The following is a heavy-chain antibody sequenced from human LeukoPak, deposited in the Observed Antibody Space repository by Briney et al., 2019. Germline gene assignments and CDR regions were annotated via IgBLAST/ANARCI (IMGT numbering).Heavy chain of an antibody. J-gene: IGHJ4*02. V-gene: IGHV4-59*08. D-gene: IGHD6-13*01. Sequence: PSQTLSLTCTLAGRSISSYYWSWIRHPPGKRLEWIAYIYYSGSTSYNPSLKSRVTISVDTSKNQFSLKLNSVTAADTAVYYCTRQPDRRQLVLWGQGTLVTVSS. CDR3: TRQPDRRQLVL. CDR1: GRSISSYY. CDR2: IYYSGST.